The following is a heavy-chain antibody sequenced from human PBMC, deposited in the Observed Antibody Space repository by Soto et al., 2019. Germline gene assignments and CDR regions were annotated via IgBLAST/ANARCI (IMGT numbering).Heavy chain of an antibody. CDR1: GFTFDYDW. Sequence: EVQLVESGGGLVQPGESLRLSCAASGFTFDYDWMHWVRQAPGKGLVWVSRVHSGGTTTTYADSVKGRFTISRDNARNTVSLQMSSLRAEDTAIYYCARGDRGGFDLWGHGTMVTVSS. CDR3: ARGDRGGFDL. V-gene: IGHV3-74*01. D-gene: IGHD3-10*01. J-gene: IGHJ3*01. CDR2: VHSGGTTT.